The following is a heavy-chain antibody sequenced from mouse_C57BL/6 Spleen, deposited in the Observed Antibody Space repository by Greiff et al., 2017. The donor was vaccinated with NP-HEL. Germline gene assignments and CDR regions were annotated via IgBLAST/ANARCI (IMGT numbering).Heavy chain of an antibody. Sequence: EVQLQQSGPGLVKPSQSLSLTCSVTGYSITSGYYWNWIRQFPGNKLEWMGYISYDGSNNYNPSLKNRISITRDTSKNQFFLKLNSVTTEDTATYYCARDPWGGSSSWFAYWGQGTLVTVSA. CDR2: ISYDGSN. J-gene: IGHJ3*01. V-gene: IGHV3-6*01. CDR3: ARDPWGGSSSWFAY. CDR1: GYSITSGYY. D-gene: IGHD1-1*01.